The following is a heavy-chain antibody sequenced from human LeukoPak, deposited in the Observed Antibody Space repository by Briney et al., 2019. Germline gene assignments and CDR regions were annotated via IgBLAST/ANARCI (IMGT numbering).Heavy chain of an antibody. J-gene: IGHJ4*02. CDR1: GFTFSSYG. Sequence: GGSLRLSCAASGFTFSSYGMHWVRQALGKGLEWVAFIRYDGSNKYYADSVKGRFTISRDNSKNTLYLQMNSLRAEDTAVYYCAKVLRLGDYFDYWGQGTLVTVSS. D-gene: IGHD1-26*01. CDR2: IRYDGSNK. CDR3: AKVLRLGDYFDY. V-gene: IGHV3-30*02.